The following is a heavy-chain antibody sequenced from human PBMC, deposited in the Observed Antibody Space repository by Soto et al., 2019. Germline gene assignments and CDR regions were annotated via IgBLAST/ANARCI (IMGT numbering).Heavy chain of an antibody. J-gene: IGHJ5*02. V-gene: IGHV4-34*01. CDR2: INHSGST. Sequence: SETVSLTCAVYGGSFSGYYWSWIRQPPGKGLEWIGEINHSGSTNYNPSLKSRVTISVDTSKNQFSLKLSSVTAADTAVYYCARGRVRYSSSYNSFDPSGQGTLVTVSS. D-gene: IGHD6-6*01. CDR1: GGSFSGYY. CDR3: ARGRVRYSSSYNSFDP.